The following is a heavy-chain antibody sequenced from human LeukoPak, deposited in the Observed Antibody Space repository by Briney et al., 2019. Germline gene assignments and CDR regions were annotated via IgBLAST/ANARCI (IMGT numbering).Heavy chain of an antibody. CDR1: GGSFSGYY. J-gene: IGHJ1*01. V-gene: IGHV4-34*01. CDR2: INHSGST. CDR3: ARGPPHIVVVPAAQGYFQH. D-gene: IGHD2-2*01. Sequence: PSETLSLTCAVYGGSFSGYYWSWIRQPPGKGLEWMGEINHSGSTNYNPSLKSRVTISVDTSKNQFSLKLSSVTAADTAVYYCARGPPHIVVVPAAQGYFQHWGQGTLVTVSS.